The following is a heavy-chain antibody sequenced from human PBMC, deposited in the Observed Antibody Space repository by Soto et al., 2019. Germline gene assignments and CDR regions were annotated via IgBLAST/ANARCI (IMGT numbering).Heavy chain of an antibody. CDR3: AREWLVLNLVMDV. D-gene: IGHD6-19*01. J-gene: IGHJ6*01. CDR1: GGSISSSSYY. CDR2: IYYSGST. V-gene: IGHV4-39*01. Sequence: SETLSLTCTVAGGSISSSSYYWGWIRQPPGKGVEWIGSIYYSGSTYYNPSFKGRVTISVDTSKNQFSLKLSSVTAADTAVYYGAREWLVLNLVMDVWGQGRTVTVSS.